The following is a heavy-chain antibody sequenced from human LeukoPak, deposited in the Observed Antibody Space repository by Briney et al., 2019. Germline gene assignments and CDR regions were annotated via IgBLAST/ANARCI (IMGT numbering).Heavy chain of an antibody. CDR1: GGSISSSNW. J-gene: IGHJ5*02. CDR2: IYHSGST. Sequence: SGTLSLTCAVSGGSISSSNWWSWVRQPPGKGLEWIGEIYHSGSTNYNPSLKSRVTISVDTSKNQFSLKLSSVTAADTAVYYCAREYSSSFVRFDPWGQGTLVTVPS. D-gene: IGHD6-6*01. V-gene: IGHV4-4*02. CDR3: AREYSSSFVRFDP.